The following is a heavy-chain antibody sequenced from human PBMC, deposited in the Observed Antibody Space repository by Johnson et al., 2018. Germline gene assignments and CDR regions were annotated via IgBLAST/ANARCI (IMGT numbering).Heavy chain of an antibody. CDR3: ARDLIAAAGLYYYYGMDV. CDR2: ISSSSSYI. V-gene: IGHV3-21*05. J-gene: IGHJ6*02. CDR1: GFTFSSYS. Sequence: VRLVQSGGGLVQPGGSLRLSCAASGFTFSSYSMNWVRQAPGKGLEWVSYISSSSSYIYYADSVKGRFPISRDNAKNSLYLQMNSLRAEDTAVYYCARDLIAAAGLYYYYGMDVWGQGTTVTVSS. D-gene: IGHD6-13*01.